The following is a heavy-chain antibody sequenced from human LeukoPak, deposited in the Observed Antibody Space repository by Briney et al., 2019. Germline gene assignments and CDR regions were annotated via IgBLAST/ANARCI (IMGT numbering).Heavy chain of an antibody. CDR3: AKDTLPAGGYYDY. V-gene: IGHV3-11*01. CDR2: ISARSDAI. Sequence: PGGSLRLSCAVSGVTLSASHMNWIRQAPGKGLEWISYISARSDAIYYADSVKGRFTISKDNAMNSLYLQMNGLRAEDTAVYFCAKDTLPAGGYYDYWGQGTLVTVSS. D-gene: IGHD3-10*01. J-gene: IGHJ4*02. CDR1: GVTLSASH.